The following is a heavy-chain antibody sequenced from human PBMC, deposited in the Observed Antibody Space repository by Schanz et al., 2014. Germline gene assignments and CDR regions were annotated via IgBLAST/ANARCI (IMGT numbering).Heavy chain of an antibody. CDR1: GYTFSSYG. V-gene: IGHV1-18*01. D-gene: IGHD2-2*01. CDR3: ARQGIGYQHGRYYYYMDV. Sequence: QVQLVQSGAEVKKPGASVKVSCKTSGYTFSSYGINWVRQAPGQGLEWMGWISAYNGNTNYAQKLQGRVTMTTDTSTSTAYMDVSSLRSEDTAVYYCARQGIGYQHGRYYYYMDVWGRGTTVTVCS. J-gene: IGHJ6*03. CDR2: ISAYNGNT.